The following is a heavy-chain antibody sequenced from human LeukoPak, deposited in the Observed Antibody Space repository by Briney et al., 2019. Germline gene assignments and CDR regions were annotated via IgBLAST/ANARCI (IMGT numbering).Heavy chain of an antibody. V-gene: IGHV4-4*09. CDR2: IHTSGST. Sequence: SETLSLTCTVSGDSISSYYWSWIRQPPGKGLEWIGYIHTSGSTNYNPSLKSRVTISVDTSKNQFSLNPSSVTAADTAVYYCARRRMLGVSGGCCWFDPWGQGTLVAVSS. D-gene: IGHD3-16*01. CDR1: GDSISSYY. CDR3: ARRRMLGVSGGCCWFDP. J-gene: IGHJ5*02.